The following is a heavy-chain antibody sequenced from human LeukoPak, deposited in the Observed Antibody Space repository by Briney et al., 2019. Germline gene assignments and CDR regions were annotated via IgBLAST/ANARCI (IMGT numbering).Heavy chain of an antibody. V-gene: IGHV4-59*01. J-gene: IGHJ4*02. D-gene: IGHD6-19*01. CDR2: IYYSGST. Sequence: SETVSLTCTVSGGSISSYYWSWIRQPPGKGLEWIGYIYYSGSTNYNPSLKSRVTISVDTSKNQFSLKLSSVTAADTAVYYCARAHSSGPIDYWGQGTLVTVSS. CDR1: GGSISSYY. CDR3: ARAHSSGPIDY.